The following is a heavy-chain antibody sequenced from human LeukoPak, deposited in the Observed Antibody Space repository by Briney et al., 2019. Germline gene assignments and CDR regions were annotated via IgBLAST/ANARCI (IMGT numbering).Heavy chain of an antibody. Sequence: PGGSLRLSCVASGFTFSPYYMHWVRQTPGKGLEWVAVIFFDGSDKFYADSVKGRFTISRDNSKNTLYLQMNSLRAEDTAMYYCARGSVGHCGSTSCSSTFDYWGQGILVTVSS. CDR2: IFFDGSDK. D-gene: IGHD2-2*01. J-gene: IGHJ4*02. V-gene: IGHV3-33*01. CDR3: ARGSVGHCGSTSCSSTFDY. CDR1: GFTFSPYY.